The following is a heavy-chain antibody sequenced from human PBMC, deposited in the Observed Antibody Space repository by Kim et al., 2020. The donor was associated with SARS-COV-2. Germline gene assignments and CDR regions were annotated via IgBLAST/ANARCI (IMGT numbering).Heavy chain of an antibody. CDR2: SDP. V-gene: IGHV5-51*01. Sequence: SDPRSSPSFQGQVTISADKSISTAYLQWSSLKASDTAMYYCAWFGESFDYWGQGTLVTVSS. CDR3: AWFGESFDY. J-gene: IGHJ4*02. D-gene: IGHD3-10*01.